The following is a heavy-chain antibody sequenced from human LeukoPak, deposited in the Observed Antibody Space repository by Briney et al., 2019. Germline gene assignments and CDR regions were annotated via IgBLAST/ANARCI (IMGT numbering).Heavy chain of an antibody. V-gene: IGHV4-39*01. Sequence: PSETLSLTCTVSGGSISGSSYCWAWIRQPPGKGLEWIGSGFYSGSAYYNPSLKSRVTISVDTSRNQFSLNLSSVTAADTAVYYCARLRGAMTPVTSDFDYWGQGTLVTVSS. CDR3: ARLRGAMTPVTSDFDY. CDR2: GFYSGSA. CDR1: GGSISGSSYC. J-gene: IGHJ4*02. D-gene: IGHD4-17*01.